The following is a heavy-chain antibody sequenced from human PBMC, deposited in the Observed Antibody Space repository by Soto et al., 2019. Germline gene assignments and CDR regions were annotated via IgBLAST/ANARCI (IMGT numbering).Heavy chain of an antibody. CDR2: IYYPGTT. CDR3: ARLGGYYQALDS. D-gene: IGHD3-22*01. V-gene: IGHV4-59*08. CDR1: DGSISPYY. J-gene: IGHJ4*02. Sequence: SGTLSLTCTVSDGSISPYYWSWIRQPPGKGLEWIGYIYYPGTTTYNPSLKSRVSISVDTSKNEVSLKLTSVTAAYTAVYYCARLGGYYQALDSWGQGTVVTVSS.